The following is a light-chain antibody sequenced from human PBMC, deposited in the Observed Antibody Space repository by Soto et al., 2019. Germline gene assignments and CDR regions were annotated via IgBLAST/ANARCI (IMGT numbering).Light chain of an antibody. CDR1: QSVSDW. Sequence: DIQMTQSPSTLSASVGERVTITCRASQSVSDWLAWYQQKPGKAPKRLISDVSNLESGVPSMFSGSGSGTEFILTISSLQPDDFATYYCQQYDSYSWTFGQGTKVELK. CDR2: DVS. J-gene: IGKJ1*01. V-gene: IGKV1-5*01. CDR3: QQYDSYSWT.